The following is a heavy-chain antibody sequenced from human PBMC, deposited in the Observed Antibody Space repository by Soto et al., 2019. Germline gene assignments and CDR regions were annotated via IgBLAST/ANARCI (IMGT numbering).Heavy chain of an antibody. D-gene: IGHD3-22*01. Sequence: SETLSLTCTVSGGSISSGDYYWSWIRQPPGKGLEWIGYIYYSGSTYYNPSLKSRVTISVDTSKNQFSLKLSSVTAADTAVYYCARETNYYDSSGYYPDAFDIWGQGTMVTVS. CDR3: ARETNYYDSSGYYPDAFDI. CDR1: GGSISSGDYY. J-gene: IGHJ3*02. CDR2: IYYSGST. V-gene: IGHV4-30-4*01.